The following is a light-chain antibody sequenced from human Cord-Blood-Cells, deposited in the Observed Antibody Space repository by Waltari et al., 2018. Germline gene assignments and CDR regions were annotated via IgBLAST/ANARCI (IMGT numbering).Light chain of an antibody. CDR3: QQCNSYPLT. Sequence: AIQLTQSPSSLSASVGDRVTLTCRASQGISSALAWYQQKPGKVPKLLIYDASSVESGVPSRFSGSGSGTDFALSISSLQPEDFATYYCQQCNSYPLTFGGGTKVEIK. J-gene: IGKJ4*01. V-gene: IGKV1-13*02. CDR2: DAS. CDR1: QGISSA.